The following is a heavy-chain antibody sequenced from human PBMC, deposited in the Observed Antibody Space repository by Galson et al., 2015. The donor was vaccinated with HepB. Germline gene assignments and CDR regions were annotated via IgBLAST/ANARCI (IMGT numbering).Heavy chain of an antibody. CDR2: ISYDGSNN. CDR1: GFYFSSYT. Sequence: SLRLSCAASGFYFSSYTMHWVRQAPGKGLEWVALISYDGSNNYYADSVKGRFTISRDNSKNTLYLQMNSLRTEDTAVYYCVESGGSGGTPFEHWGQGTLVTVSP. J-gene: IGHJ4*02. D-gene: IGHD2-15*01. CDR3: VESGGSGGTPFEH. V-gene: IGHV3-30*04.